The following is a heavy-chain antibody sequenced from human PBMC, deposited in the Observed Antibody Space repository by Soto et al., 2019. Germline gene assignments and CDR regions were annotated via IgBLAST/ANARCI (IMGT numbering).Heavy chain of an antibody. CDR3: ARDVPYYYDSSGYATPSDY. CDR2: ISAYNGNT. V-gene: IGHV1-18*01. J-gene: IGHJ4*02. Sequence: ASVKVSCKASGYTFTSYGISWVRQAPGQGLEWMGWISAYNGNTNYAQKLQGRVTMTTDTSTSTAYMELRSLRSDDTAVYYCARDVPYYYDSSGYATPSDYWGQGTLVTVPQ. CDR1: GYTFTSYG. D-gene: IGHD3-22*01.